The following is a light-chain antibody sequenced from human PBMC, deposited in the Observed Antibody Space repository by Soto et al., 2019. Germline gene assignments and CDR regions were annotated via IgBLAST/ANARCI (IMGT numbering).Light chain of an antibody. Sequence: DIQMTQSPSTLSASVGDRVTITCRASQSISSWLAWYQQKPGKAPKLLIYDASSLESGVPSRFSGSGSGTEFPLTISILQPYDFATYYCQQYNSYSLTFGGGTKVEIK. CDR1: QSISSW. CDR3: QQYNSYSLT. J-gene: IGKJ4*01. V-gene: IGKV1-5*01. CDR2: DAS.